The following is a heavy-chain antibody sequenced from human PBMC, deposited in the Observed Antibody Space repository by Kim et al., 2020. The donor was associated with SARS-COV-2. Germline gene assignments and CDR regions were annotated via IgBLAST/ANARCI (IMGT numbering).Heavy chain of an antibody. Sequence: SETLSLTCTVSGGSINNYYWSWIRQPLGKGLEWIGYMFYSGSTNYNPSLKSRVTMSVDTYKNQFSLNLTSVTPADTAVYYCARGGVATIWSYWGQGTLVT. V-gene: IGHV4-59*01. CDR3: ARGGVATIWSY. CDR2: MFYSGST. CDR1: GGSINNYY. J-gene: IGHJ4*02. D-gene: IGHD5-12*01.